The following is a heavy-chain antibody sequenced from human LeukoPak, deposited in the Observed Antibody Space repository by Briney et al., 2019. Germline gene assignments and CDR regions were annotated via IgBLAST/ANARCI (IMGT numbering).Heavy chain of an antibody. CDR2: INPNSGGT. CDR1: GYTFTGKY. Sequence: ASVKVSCKASGYTFTGKYMHWVRQAPGQGLEWMGWINPNSGGTNYAQRFQGRVTMTRDTSISTAYMELSRLRSDDTAVYYCARDPLHCSSTSRYGPTGWFDPWGQGTLVTVSS. V-gene: IGHV1-2*02. CDR3: ARDPLHCSSTSRYGPTGWFDP. J-gene: IGHJ5*02. D-gene: IGHD2-2*01.